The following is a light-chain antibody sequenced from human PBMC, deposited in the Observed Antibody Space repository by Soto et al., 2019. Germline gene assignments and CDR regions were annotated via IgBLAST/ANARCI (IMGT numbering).Light chain of an antibody. Sequence: IVLTQSPGTLSLSPGERATLSCRASQRISSSHLAWYQQKPGQAPRLLIYDASSRATGIPDRFSGSGSGTDFTLIISRLEPEDFAVYYCQQYGRSPWTFGQGTKVDIK. CDR2: DAS. CDR3: QQYGRSPWT. J-gene: IGKJ1*01. CDR1: QRISSSH. V-gene: IGKV3-20*01.